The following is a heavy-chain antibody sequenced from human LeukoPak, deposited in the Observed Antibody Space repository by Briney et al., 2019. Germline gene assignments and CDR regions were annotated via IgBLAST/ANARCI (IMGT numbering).Heavy chain of an antibody. D-gene: IGHD3-10*01. CDR2: IYHRGNT. V-gene: IGHV4-4*02. Sequence: SETLSLTCAVSGGSISSSNWWNWVRQTPGKGLEWIGEIYHRGNTHYNPSLKSRVTMSVDTSTNQFSLRVSSVTAADTAVYYCARTSLWFGEDGGADYWGQGTLVTVSS. J-gene: IGHJ4*02. CDR3: ARTSLWFGEDGGADY. CDR1: GGSISSSNW.